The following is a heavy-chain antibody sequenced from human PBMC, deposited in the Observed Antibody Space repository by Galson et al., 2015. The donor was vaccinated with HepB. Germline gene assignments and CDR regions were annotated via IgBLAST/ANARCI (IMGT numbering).Heavy chain of an antibody. D-gene: IGHD3-10*01. CDR3: AKDRQGYFGSGLDS. J-gene: IGHJ4*02. CDR2: ISYDGSKK. CDR1: GFSFSSYG. Sequence: LRLSCAASGFSFSSYGIHWVRQAPGKGLEWVAVISYDGSKKYYADSVKGRFTISRDNSKNTLYLQMNSLRADDTAVYFCAKDRQGYFGSGLDSWGQGTLVTVAS. V-gene: IGHV3-30*18.